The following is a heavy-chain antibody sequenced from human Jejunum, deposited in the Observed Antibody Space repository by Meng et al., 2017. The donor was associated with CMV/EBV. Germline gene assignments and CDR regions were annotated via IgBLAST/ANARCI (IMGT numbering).Heavy chain of an antibody. Sequence: ATSGFTFGDNWVHWIRQDPEKGLVWVSRIKGDGSSTDYAESVKGRFTISRDNAKKTLYLQMNSLRVEDTAVFYCVRDGVGAPPFDYWGQGALVTVSS. J-gene: IGHJ4*02. CDR3: VRDGVGAPPFDY. CDR2: IKGDGSST. CDR1: GFTFGDNW. V-gene: IGHV3-74*01. D-gene: IGHD1-26*01.